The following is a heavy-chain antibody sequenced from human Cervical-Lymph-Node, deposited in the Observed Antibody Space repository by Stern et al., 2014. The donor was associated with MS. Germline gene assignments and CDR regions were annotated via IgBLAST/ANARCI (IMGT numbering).Heavy chain of an antibody. D-gene: IGHD3-16*01. CDR3: ARTGGGFGRLIFALDI. V-gene: IGHV1-69*09. CDR1: GGTFGENA. CDR2: IMPMFGIP. J-gene: IGHJ3*02. Sequence: QVQLVQSGPEVKKPGSSLKVSCTASGGTFGENAIYWVRQVPGRGLEWVGSIMPMFGIPNHADKFQGRLTMTADTSTNTAYLQLSSLRSEDTALYYCARTGGGFGRLIFALDIWGQGTAVTVSS.